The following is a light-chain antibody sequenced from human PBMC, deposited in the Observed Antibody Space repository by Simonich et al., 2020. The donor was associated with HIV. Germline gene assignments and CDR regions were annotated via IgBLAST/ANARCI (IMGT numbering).Light chain of an antibody. CDR3: QQYYSYPLT. Sequence: AIRMTQSPSSLSASLGDRVTITCRASHGISSYLTWYQKEAGKAPKLLIYAASTLKRGVPSRFSGSGSGTDFTLTISLQSEDSATYYCQQYYSYPLTFGGGTKVEIK. J-gene: IGKJ4*01. CDR2: AAS. CDR1: HGISSY. V-gene: IGKV1-8*01.